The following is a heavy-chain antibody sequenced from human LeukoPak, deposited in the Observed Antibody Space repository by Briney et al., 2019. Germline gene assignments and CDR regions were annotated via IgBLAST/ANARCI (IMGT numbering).Heavy chain of an antibody. CDR2: IIPIFGTA. CDR3: ARYSSSWLGYMDV. D-gene: IGHD6-13*01. Sequence: ASVKVSCKSSGGTFSCYAISWVRQAPGQGLEWMGGIIPIFGTANYAQKFQGRVTITADKSTSTAYMELSSLRSEDTAVYYCARYSSSWLGYMDVWGKGTTVTVSS. J-gene: IGHJ6*03. CDR1: GGTFSCYA. V-gene: IGHV1-69*06.